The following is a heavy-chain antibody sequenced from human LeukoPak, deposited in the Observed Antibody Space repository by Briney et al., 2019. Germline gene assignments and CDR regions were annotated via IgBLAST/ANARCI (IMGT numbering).Heavy chain of an antibody. J-gene: IGHJ4*02. CDR3: ARQGEEDYGDYYFDY. Sequence: SETLSLTCTVSSGSISTSSFYWGWIRQSPGKGLEWIGSIYYSGNTYYNPSLKSRVTMSVDTSKNQFSLKLSSVTAADTAVYYCARQGEEDYGDYYFDYWGQGTLVTVSS. CDR1: SGSISTSSFY. V-gene: IGHV4-39*01. CDR2: IYYSGNT. D-gene: IGHD4-17*01.